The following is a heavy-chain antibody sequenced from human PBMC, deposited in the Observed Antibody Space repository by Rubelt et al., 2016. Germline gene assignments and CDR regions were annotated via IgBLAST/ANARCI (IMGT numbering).Heavy chain of an antibody. CDR3: ARVVAGLPFDD. CDR2: IDWDDDK. V-gene: IGHV2-70*01. D-gene: IGHD6-19*01. J-gene: IGHJ4*02. CDR1: GFSLSTSGMC. Sequence: QVTLRESGPALVKPTQTLTLTCTFSGFSLSTSGMCVSWIRQPPGKALEWLALIDWDDDKYYRTTLKTRLTLSKDNSKNHVVLTVTNMDSVDTAAYYCARVVAGLPFDDWGQGSLVTVSS.